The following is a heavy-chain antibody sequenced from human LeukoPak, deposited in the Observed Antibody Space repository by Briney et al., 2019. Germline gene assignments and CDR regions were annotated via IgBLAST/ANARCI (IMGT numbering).Heavy chain of an antibody. V-gene: IGHV3-30-3*01. CDR1: GFTFSSYA. D-gene: IGHD4-17*01. CDR2: ISYDGSNK. J-gene: IGHJ4*02. CDR3: ARGGDYLDY. Sequence: GRSLRLSCAASGFTFSSYAMHWVRQAPGKGLEWVAVISYDGSNKYYADSVKGRFTISRDNSKNTLYLQMNSLRAEDTAVYYCARGGDYLDYWGQGTLVTVSP.